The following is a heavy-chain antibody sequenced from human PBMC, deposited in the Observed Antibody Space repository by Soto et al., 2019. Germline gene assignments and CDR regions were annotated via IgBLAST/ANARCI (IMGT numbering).Heavy chain of an antibody. J-gene: IGHJ1*01. V-gene: IGHV3-48*01. CDR1: GFTFSSYS. CDR3: AREVDFHR. CDR2: ISSSSSTI. Sequence: EVQLVESGGGLVQPGGSLRLSCAASGFTFSSYSMNWVRQAPGKGLEWVSFISSSSSTIYYADSVKGRFTISRDNAKKALYLQMARLRAEDTAVYYCAREVDFHRWGQGALDTVSS.